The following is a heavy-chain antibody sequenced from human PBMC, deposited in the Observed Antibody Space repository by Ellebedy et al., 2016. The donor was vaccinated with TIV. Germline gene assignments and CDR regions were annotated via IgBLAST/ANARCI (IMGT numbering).Heavy chain of an antibody. CDR1: SYSISSGYY. CDR3: ARARGQYLYGSGSYFTN. V-gene: IGHV4-38-2*02. D-gene: IGHD3-10*01. Sequence: MPSETLSLTCTVSSYSISSGYYWGWIRQPPGKGLEWIGSIYHNGNTYDNPSLKSRVTISVDTPKRQFSLRLTSVTAADTAVYYCARARGQYLYGSGSYFTNWGQGEMVTVSS. CDR2: IYHNGNT. J-gene: IGHJ4*02.